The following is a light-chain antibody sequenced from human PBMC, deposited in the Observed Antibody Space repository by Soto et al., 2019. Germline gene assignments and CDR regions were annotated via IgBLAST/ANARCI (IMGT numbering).Light chain of an antibody. CDR2: DAS. CDR1: QGISSA. V-gene: IGKV1-13*02. CDR3: QKYNGAPPLFT. Sequence: AIQLTQSPSSLSASVGDRVTITCRASQGISSALAWYQQKPGKAPKLLIYDASSLESGVPSRFSGSGSGTDFTLTINSLQPEDVATYYCQKYNGAPPLFTFGPGTKVDIK. J-gene: IGKJ3*01.